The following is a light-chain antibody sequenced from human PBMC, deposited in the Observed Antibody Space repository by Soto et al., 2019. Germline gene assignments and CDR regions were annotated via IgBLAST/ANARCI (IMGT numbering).Light chain of an antibody. Sequence: DIQMTQSPSSLSASVGDRVTITCRASQSISSYLNWYQQKPGKAPKLLIYAASSLQSGVPSRFSGRGSGTDFTLTISSLQPEDFATYYCQQSYSTPPFGQGTRLEIK. CDR2: AAS. J-gene: IGKJ5*01. CDR3: QQSYSTPP. CDR1: QSISSY. V-gene: IGKV1-39*01.